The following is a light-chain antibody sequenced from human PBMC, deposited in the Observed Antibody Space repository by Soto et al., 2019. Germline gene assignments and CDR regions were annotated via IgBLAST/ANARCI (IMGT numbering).Light chain of an antibody. J-gene: IGLJ2*01. Sequence: QSALTQPRSVSGSPGQSVTISCTGTRGDVGGYNFVSWYQQHPGKVPTLVIFDVSHRPSGVPDRFSGSKSGNTASLTISGLQAEDEADYYCCSYGGSYTWVFGGGTKLTVL. CDR3: CSYGGSYTWV. CDR2: DVS. V-gene: IGLV2-11*01. CDR1: RGDVGGYNF.